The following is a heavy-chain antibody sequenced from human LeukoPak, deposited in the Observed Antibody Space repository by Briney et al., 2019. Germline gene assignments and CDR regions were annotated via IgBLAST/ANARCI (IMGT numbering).Heavy chain of an antibody. CDR3: AKSAASATTFLDY. CDR2: IRVSGRTT. J-gene: IGHJ4*02. Sequence: GESLKISCAASGFTFSGYAMSWVRQAPGKGLEWVSGIRVSGRTTDYADSVKGRFTISRDNSKNTLDLQMNSLRAEDTAVYYCAKSAASATTFLDYWGQGTLVTVSS. D-gene: IGHD4-17*01. CDR1: GFTFSGYA. V-gene: IGHV3-23*01.